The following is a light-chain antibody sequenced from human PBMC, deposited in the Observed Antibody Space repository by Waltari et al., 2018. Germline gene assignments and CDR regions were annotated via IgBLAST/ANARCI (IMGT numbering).Light chain of an antibody. J-gene: IGKJ1*01. Sequence: EIVLTQAPGTLSLSSGERATLSCRASKSVSRYLAWYQQKPGQAPRLLSYEASRRATGIPDRFSGSGSGTDFTLTISRLGPEDFAVYYCQKYGTLPATFGQGTKVEIK. V-gene: IGKV3-20*01. CDR3: QKYGTLPAT. CDR1: KSVSRY. CDR2: EAS.